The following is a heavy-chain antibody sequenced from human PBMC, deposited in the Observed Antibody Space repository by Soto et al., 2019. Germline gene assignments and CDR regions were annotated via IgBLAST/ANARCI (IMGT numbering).Heavy chain of an antibody. D-gene: IGHD3-10*01. CDR3: ASAWVHWAFDI. J-gene: IGHJ3*02. V-gene: IGHV5-51*03. CDR1: GYSFTSYW. Sequence: GYSRKISGQGSGYSFTSYWTGLLLHIEGKGLEGRGISYARDWDGRYSPSFQGQVTISADKSISTAYLQSSSLKASDTAMYYCASAWVHWAFDIWGQGTMVTVSS. CDR2: SYARDWDG.